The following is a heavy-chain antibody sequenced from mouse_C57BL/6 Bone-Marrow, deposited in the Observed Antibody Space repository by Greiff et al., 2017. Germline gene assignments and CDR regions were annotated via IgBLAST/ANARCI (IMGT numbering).Heavy chain of an antibody. CDR1: GFSLTSYG. CDR2: IWGDGST. CDR3: AKQTEDRSMITTRDYAMDY. J-gene: IGHJ4*01. D-gene: IGHD2-4*01. Sequence: QVQLKESGPGLVAPSQSLSITCTVSGFSLTSYGVSWVRQPPGKGLEWLGVIWGDGSTNYHSALISRLSISKDNSKSQVSLILNSLQTDDTATYYCAKQTEDRSMITTRDYAMDYWGQGTSVTVSS. V-gene: IGHV2-3*01.